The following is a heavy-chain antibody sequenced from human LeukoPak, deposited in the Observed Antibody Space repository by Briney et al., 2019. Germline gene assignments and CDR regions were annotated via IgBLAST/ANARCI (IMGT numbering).Heavy chain of an antibody. Sequence: PGESLKISCKGSGYSFTSCWIGWVRPMPGKGLEWMGIIYPGDSDTRYCPSFQGQVTISADKSISTAYLQWSSLKASDTAMYYCARQGGYDYEGSDYWGQGTLVTVST. J-gene: IGHJ4*02. CDR3: ARQGGYDYEGSDY. V-gene: IGHV5-51*01. D-gene: IGHD5-12*01. CDR2: IYPGDSDT. CDR1: GYSFTSCW.